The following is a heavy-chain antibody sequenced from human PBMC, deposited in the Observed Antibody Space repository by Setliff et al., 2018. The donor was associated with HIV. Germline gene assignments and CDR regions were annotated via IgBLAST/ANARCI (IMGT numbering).Heavy chain of an antibody. V-gene: IGHV4-4*07. J-gene: IGHJ6*01. CDR2: IYTSGST. D-gene: IGHD2-2*01. CDR3: ARGPSGRAPAPARAPHYYGLDL. Sequence: SETLSLTCTVSGDSISIYYWSWIRQPAGKGLEWIGRIYTSGSTNYSPSLKSRVTMSIDTSKNQFSLKLNSVTAADTAVYYCARGPSGRAPAPARAPHYYGLDLWGPGTTVTVSS. CDR1: GDSISIYY.